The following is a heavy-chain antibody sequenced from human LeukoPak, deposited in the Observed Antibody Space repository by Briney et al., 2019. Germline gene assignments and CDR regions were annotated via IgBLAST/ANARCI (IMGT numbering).Heavy chain of an antibody. Sequence: PSQTLSLTCAVSGGSISSGGYSWSWIRQPPGKGLEWIGYIYHSGSTYYNPSLKSRVTISVDRSKNQFSLKLSSVTAADTAVYYCARLPQQLASFDYWGQGTLVTVSS. CDR2: IYHSGST. V-gene: IGHV4-30-2*01. J-gene: IGHJ4*02. D-gene: IGHD6-13*01. CDR1: GGSISSGGYS. CDR3: ARLPQQLASFDY.